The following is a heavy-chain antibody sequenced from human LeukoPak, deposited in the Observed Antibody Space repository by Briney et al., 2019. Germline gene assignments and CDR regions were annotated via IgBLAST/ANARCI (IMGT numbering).Heavy chain of an antibody. D-gene: IGHD6-19*01. Sequence: GGSLRLSCAASGFAVRSNYVAWVRQAPGKGLEWVSVVYSSGAAYYTDSVETRFTISRDTSKNMFYLQMNSLRTEDTAVYFCARLWYYNSSNSAYYFQSWGQGTLVTVSS. CDR1: GFAVRSNY. V-gene: IGHV3-66*04. J-gene: IGHJ4*02. CDR3: ARLWYYNSSNSAYYFQS. CDR2: VYSSGAA.